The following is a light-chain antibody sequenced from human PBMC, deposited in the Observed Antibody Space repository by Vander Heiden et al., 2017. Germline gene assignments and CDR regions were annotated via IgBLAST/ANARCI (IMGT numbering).Light chain of an antibody. J-gene: IGKJ1*01. CDR2: AAS. Sequence: DIQMTQSPSSLSASVGDRVTITCRASQSISSYLNWYQQKPGKAPKLLIYAASSLQSGVPSRFSGGGSGTDFTLTISSLQPEDFATYYCQQSYNDPPTFGRGTKVEIK. CDR3: QQSYNDPPT. CDR1: QSISSY. V-gene: IGKV1-39*01.